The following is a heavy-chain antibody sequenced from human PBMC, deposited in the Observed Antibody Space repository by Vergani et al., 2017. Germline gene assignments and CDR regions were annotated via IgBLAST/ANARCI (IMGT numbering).Heavy chain of an antibody. D-gene: IGHD2-2*01. J-gene: IGHJ3*02. V-gene: IGHV4-61*01. CDR3: ARSSCSSTSCPDAFDI. CDR2: IYYSGST. Sequence: QLQLQESGPGLVKPSETLSLTCTVPGGSISSGSYYWSWTRQPPGKGLEWIGYIYYSGSTNYNPSLKSRVTISVDTAKNQFSLKRSTVTAADTAVYYCARSSCSSTSCPDAFDIGGEGTMVTVSS. CDR1: GGSISSGSYY.